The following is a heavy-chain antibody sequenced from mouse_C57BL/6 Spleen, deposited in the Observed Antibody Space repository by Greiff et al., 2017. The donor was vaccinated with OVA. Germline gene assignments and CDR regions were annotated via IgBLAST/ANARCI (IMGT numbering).Heavy chain of an antibody. D-gene: IGHD1-1*02. V-gene: IGHV1-80*01. CDR1: GYAFSSYW. CDR2: IYPGDGDT. CDR3: ARLRVAEAMDY. J-gene: IGHJ4*01. Sequence: VKLQESGAELVKPGASVKISCKASGYAFSSYWMNWVKQRPGKGLEWIGQIYPGDGDTNYNGKFKGKATLTADKSSSTAYMQLSSLTSEDSAVYFCARLRVAEAMDYWGQGTSVTVSS.